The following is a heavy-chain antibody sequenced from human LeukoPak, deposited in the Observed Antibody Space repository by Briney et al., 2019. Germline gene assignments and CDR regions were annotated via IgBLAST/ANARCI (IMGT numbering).Heavy chain of an antibody. Sequence: SVKVSCKASGGTFISYAISWVRQAPGQGLEWMGGIIPIFGTANYAQKFQGRVTITADESTSTAYMELSSLRSEDAAVYYCARTSIVGATVSFDYWGQGTLVTVSS. J-gene: IGHJ4*02. CDR1: GGTFISYA. CDR3: ARTSIVGATVSFDY. CDR2: IIPIFGTA. V-gene: IGHV1-69*13. D-gene: IGHD1-26*01.